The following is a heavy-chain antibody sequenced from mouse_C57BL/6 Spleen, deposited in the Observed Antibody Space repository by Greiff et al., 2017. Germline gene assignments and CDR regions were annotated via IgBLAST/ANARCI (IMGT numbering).Heavy chain of an antibody. Sequence: VQLKQSGPELVQPGPSVKISCKASGYSFTGYYMNWVKQSPYKSLEWIGEFNPSTGGTTYNQKFKPKATLTVDKSSSTAYMQHESLTYEYSAVYYCARWDLYNYDCRNQGTTLTVSS. CDR3: ARWDLYNYDC. CDR2: FNPSTGGT. D-gene: IGHD4-1*01. CDR1: GYSFTGYY. V-gene: IGHV1-42*01. J-gene: IGHJ2*01.